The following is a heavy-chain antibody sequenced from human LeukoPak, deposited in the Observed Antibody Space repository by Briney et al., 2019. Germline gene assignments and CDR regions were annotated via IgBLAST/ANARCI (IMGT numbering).Heavy chain of an antibody. Sequence: SVKVSCKASGGTFSSYAISWVRQAPGQGLEWMGRIIPILGIANYAQKFQGRVTITADKSTSTAYMELSSLRSEDTAVYYCARDRRYCSGGSCYSFGMDVWGQGTTATVSS. CDR2: IIPILGIA. CDR1: GGTFSSYA. CDR3: ARDRRYCSGGSCYSFGMDV. V-gene: IGHV1-69*04. J-gene: IGHJ6*02. D-gene: IGHD2-15*01.